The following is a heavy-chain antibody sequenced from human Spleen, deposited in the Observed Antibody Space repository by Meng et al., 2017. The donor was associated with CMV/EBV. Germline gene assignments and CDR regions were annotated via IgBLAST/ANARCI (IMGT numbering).Heavy chain of an antibody. D-gene: IGHD6-19*01. CDR1: GLTFSRYG. J-gene: IGHJ4*02. CDR2: ISGSGGST. V-gene: IGHV3-23*01. CDR3: AKEGIAVAGTLSY. Sequence: ACGLTFSRYGMRWVRQAPGKGLEWVSAISGSGGSTYYADSVKGRFTISRDNSKNTLYLQMNSLRAEDTAVYYCAKEGIAVAGTLSYWGQGTLVTVSS.